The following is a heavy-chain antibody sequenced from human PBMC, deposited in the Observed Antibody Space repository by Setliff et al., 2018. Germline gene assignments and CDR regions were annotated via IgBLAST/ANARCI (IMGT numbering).Heavy chain of an antibody. Sequence: ASVKVSCKASGYTFTSYAISWVRQAPGQGLEWMGWISAYNGNTNYAQKLQGRVTMTTDTSTSTAYMDLRSLRSDDTAVYCCARDQPVLPFFEWLAPLAYWGQGTLVTVSS. CDR2: ISAYNGNT. CDR3: ARDQPVLPFFEWLAPLAY. V-gene: IGHV1-18*01. CDR1: GYTFTSYA. J-gene: IGHJ4*02. D-gene: IGHD3-3*01.